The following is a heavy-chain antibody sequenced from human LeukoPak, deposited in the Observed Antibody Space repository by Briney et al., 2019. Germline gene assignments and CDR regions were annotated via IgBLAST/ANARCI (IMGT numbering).Heavy chain of an antibody. V-gene: IGHV1-46*01. J-gene: IGHJ4*02. D-gene: IGHD2-15*01. CDR2: INPKTGIT. CDR1: GYTFGTYY. Sequence: ASVKLSCKASGYTFGTYYIHWVRQAPGQGLEWMGIINPKTGITNYAQKFQGRITITRDTSASTVYVDLGSLKSKDTAVYYCARGEDIVVVAAATIEYWGQGALVTVSS. CDR3: ARGEDIVVVAAATIEY.